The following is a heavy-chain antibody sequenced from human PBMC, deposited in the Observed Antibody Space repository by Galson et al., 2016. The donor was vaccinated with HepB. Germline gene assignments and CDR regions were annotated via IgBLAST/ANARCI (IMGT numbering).Heavy chain of an antibody. CDR2: IYWNDEK. CDR1: GFSLSSSGVG. Sequence: PALVKPTQTLTLTCTFSGFSLSSSGVGVGWIRQTPGKALEWLALIYWNDEKGYSPSLKSRLTITKDISKNQVVLKMTNMDPVDTGTYFCAHRRRLDYYGLGIGAYDFWGQGTVVAVSS. V-gene: IGHV2-5*01. J-gene: IGHJ3*01. D-gene: IGHD3-10*01. CDR3: AHRRRLDYYGLGIGAYDF.